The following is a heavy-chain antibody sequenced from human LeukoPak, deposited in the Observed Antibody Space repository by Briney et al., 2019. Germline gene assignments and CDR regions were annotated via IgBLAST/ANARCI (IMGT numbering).Heavy chain of an antibody. CDR2: INHSGST. J-gene: IGHJ4*02. CDR3: ARGFRYCSSTSCYGELHFDY. D-gene: IGHD2-2*01. CDR1: GGSFSGYY. V-gene: IGHV4-34*01. Sequence: SETLSLTCAVYGGSFSGYYWSWIRQPPGKGLEWIGEINHSGSTNYNPSLKSRVTISVDTSKNQFSLKLSSVTAADTAVYYCARGFRYCSSTSCYGELHFDYWGQGTLVTVSS.